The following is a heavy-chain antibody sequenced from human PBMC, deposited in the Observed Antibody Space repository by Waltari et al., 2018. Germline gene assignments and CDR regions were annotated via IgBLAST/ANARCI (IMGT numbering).Heavy chain of an antibody. CDR1: ADPISRNPS. D-gene: IGHD6-13*01. V-gene: IGHV4-4*02. Sequence: QVQLQESGPGLVKPSGTLSLTCAVSADPISRNPSWAWVRLPPGKGLEWIGESYHSGTTNYNTSLKSRVTISVDKSKNHFSLKLRSVTAADTAVYYCARGVIAAAGGNYYYSGMDVWGQGTTVTVS. CDR2: SYHSGTT. J-gene: IGHJ6*02. CDR3: ARGVIAAAGGNYYYSGMDV.